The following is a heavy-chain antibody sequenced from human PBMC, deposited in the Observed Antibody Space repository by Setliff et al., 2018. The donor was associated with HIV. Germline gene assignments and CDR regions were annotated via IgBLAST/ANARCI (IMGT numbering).Heavy chain of an antibody. D-gene: IGHD3-22*01. CDR1: GGTFRSYA. CDR3: ASDEVYYDTSGGGMDV. Sequence: ASVRVSCKASGGTFRSYAITWVRQAPGQGLEWMGRIIPIFGIANYAQKFQGSVTITADESTSTAYMELSSLRFEDTAVYYCASDEVYYDTSGGGMDVWGQGTTVAVSS. V-gene: IGHV1-69*13. CDR2: IIPIFGIA. J-gene: IGHJ6*02.